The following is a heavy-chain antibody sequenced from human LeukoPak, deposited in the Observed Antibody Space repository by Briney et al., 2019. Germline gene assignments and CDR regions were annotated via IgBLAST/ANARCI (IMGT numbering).Heavy chain of an antibody. J-gene: IGHJ6*02. Sequence: ASVKVSCKASGYTFTSYYMHWVRQAPGQGLEWMGIINPSGGSTSYAQKLQGRVTMTRDTSTSTVYMELSSLRSEDTAVYYCGRGRVGGSQLLAGFGMDVWGQGTTVTVSS. CDR1: GYTFTSYY. CDR3: GRGRVGGSQLLAGFGMDV. D-gene: IGHD2-2*01. V-gene: IGHV1-46*03. CDR2: INPSGGST.